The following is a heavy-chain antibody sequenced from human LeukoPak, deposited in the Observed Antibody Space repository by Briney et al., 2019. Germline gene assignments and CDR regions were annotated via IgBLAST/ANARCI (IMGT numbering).Heavy chain of an antibody. Sequence: SVKVSCKASGGTFSSYAISWVRQAPGQGLEWMGGIIPIFGTANYAQKFQGRVTITADESTSTAYMELSSLRSEDTAVYYCATNIVATRYFDYWGQGTLVTVSS. V-gene: IGHV1-69*01. D-gene: IGHD5-12*01. J-gene: IGHJ4*02. CDR1: GGTFSSYA. CDR3: ATNIVATRYFDY. CDR2: IIPIFGTA.